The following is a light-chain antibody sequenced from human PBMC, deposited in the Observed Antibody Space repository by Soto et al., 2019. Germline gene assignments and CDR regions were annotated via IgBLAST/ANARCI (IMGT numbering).Light chain of an antibody. CDR1: SNDVGGYNY. J-gene: IGLJ1*01. CDR2: DVT. CDR3: RSYTSSNAEV. Sequence: QSALTQPASVSGSPGQSITISCTGTSNDVGGYNYVSWYQHHPCKAPKLIICDVTDRPSGISYRFSASKSGNTASLTISGLQAEVEADYYCRSYTSSNAEVFGTGTKLTVL. V-gene: IGLV2-14*03.